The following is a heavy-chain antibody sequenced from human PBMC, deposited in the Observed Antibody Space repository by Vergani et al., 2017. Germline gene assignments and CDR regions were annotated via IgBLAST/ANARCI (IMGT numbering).Heavy chain of an antibody. Sequence: EVQLLESGGGLVQPGGSLRLSCAASGFTFSSYAMSWVRQAPGKGLEWVSAISGSGGSTYYADSVKGRFTISRDNSKNTLYLQMNSLRAEDTAVYYCAKLVWPIVGGPPLEDAFDIWGQGTMVTVSS. V-gene: IGHV3-23*01. J-gene: IGHJ3*02. D-gene: IGHD1-26*01. CDR2: ISGSGGST. CDR1: GFTFSSYA. CDR3: AKLVWPIVGGPPLEDAFDI.